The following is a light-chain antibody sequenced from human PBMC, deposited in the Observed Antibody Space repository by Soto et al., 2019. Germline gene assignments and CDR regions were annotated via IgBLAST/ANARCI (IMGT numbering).Light chain of an antibody. CDR3: QQANSFAFT. CDR1: QGISRW. J-gene: IGKJ3*01. Sequence: IQMTQSPSSVSASVGDRVTITCRASQGISRWLAWYQQKPGKAPKLLIYTASKLQSGVPSRFSGSGSGADFTLTISSLQPEDFATYYCQQANSFAFTFGPGTKVDIK. V-gene: IGKV1-12*01. CDR2: TAS.